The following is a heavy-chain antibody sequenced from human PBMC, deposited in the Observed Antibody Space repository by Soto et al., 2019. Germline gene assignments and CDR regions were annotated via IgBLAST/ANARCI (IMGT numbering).Heavy chain of an antibody. CDR1: GGTFSSYA. Sequence: GASVKVSCKASGGTFSSYAISWVRQAPGQGLEWMGGIIPIFGTANYAQKFQGRVTITADESTSTAYMELSSLRSEDTAVYYCARDSGLYDSSGYYLYYFDYWGQGTLVTVSS. CDR3: ARDSGLYDSSGYYLYYFDY. V-gene: IGHV1-69*13. J-gene: IGHJ4*02. D-gene: IGHD3-22*01. CDR2: IIPIFGTA.